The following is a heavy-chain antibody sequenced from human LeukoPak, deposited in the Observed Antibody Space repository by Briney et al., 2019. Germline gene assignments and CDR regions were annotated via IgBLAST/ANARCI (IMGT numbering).Heavy chain of an antibody. Sequence: PGGSLRLSCAASGFTFNTYWMAWVRQAPGKGLEWVANIKEDESAKHQADSVKGRFTTSRDNARNSVYLQMSSLRGDDTAVYYCARDVGGSLDYWGQGTLVTVSS. CDR2: IKEDESAK. V-gene: IGHV3-7*01. CDR3: ARDVGGSLDY. D-gene: IGHD1-26*01. CDR1: GFTFNTYW. J-gene: IGHJ4*02.